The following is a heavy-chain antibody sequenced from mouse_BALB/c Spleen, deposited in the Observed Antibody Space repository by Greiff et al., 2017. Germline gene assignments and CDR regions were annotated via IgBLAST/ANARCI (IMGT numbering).Heavy chain of an antibody. J-gene: IGHJ4*01. V-gene: IGHV1-12*01. CDR3: ARRELGHAMDY. CDR2: IYPGNGDT. Sequence: QVQLQQPGAELVKPGASVKMSCKASGYTFTSYNMHWVKQTPGQGLEWIGAIYPGNGDTSYNQKFKGKATLTADKSSSTAYMQLSSLTSEDSAVYYCARRELGHAMDYWGQGTSVTVSS. CDR1: GYTFTSYN. D-gene: IGHD4-1*01.